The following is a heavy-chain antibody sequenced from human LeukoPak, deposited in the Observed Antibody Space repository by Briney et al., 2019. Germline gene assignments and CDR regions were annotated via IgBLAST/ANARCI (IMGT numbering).Heavy chain of an antibody. CDR1: GFTFDDYA. CDR2: ISWNSGSI. D-gene: IGHD6-13*01. Sequence: GGSLRLSCAASGFTFDDYAMHWVRQAPGKGLEWVSGISWNSGSIGYADSVKGRFTISRDNAKNSLYLQMNSLRAEDTALYYCARAVKGGKEAAAGRNYYYYGMDVWGQGTTVTVSS. CDR3: ARAVKGGKEAAAGRNYYYYGMDV. V-gene: IGHV3-9*01. J-gene: IGHJ6*02.